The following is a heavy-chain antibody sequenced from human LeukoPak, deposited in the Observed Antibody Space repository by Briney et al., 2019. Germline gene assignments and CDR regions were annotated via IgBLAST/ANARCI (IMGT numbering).Heavy chain of an antibody. J-gene: IGHJ4*02. D-gene: IGHD2-15*01. CDR2: IIPILGIA. V-gene: IGHV1-69*04. CDR3: ARGVVATTPYYFDY. Sequence: ASVKVSCRASGGTFSNYAISWVRRAPGQGLEWMGRIIPILGIANYTQKFQGRVTITADKSTSTAYLELSSLRSEDTAVYYCARGVVATTPYYFDYWGLGTLVTVSS. CDR1: GGTFSNYA.